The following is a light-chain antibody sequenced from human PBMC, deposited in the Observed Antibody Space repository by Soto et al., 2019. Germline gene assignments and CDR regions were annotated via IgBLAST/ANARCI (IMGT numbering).Light chain of an antibody. Sequence: VLTQSPGTLSLSPGGRATLSCRASQNINNNYLAWYQHKPGQAPRLLIYDASLRATGVPDRFSGSGSGTDSTLTITRLEPDDSAVYYCQQHGISHITFGQGTRLEI. CDR3: QQHGISHIT. CDR1: QNINNNY. J-gene: IGKJ5*01. V-gene: IGKV3-20*01. CDR2: DAS.